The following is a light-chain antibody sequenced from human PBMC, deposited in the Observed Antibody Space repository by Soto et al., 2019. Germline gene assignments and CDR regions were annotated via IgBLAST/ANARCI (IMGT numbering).Light chain of an antibody. V-gene: IGKV3-11*01. Sequence: EIVLTQSPATLSLSPGERATLSCRASQSVNSYLAWYQQKPGQGPRLLIYDASNRATGIPARFSGSGSGTDFILTISSLEPEDFAVYYCQQRSNWPALTFGGGTKVEIK. CDR1: QSVNSY. J-gene: IGKJ4*01. CDR2: DAS. CDR3: QQRSNWPALT.